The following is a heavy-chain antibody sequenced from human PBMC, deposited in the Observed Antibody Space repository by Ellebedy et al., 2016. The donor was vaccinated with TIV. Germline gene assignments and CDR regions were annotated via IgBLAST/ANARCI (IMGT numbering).Heavy chain of an antibody. CDR3: ASNHAPTTGGAFDI. D-gene: IGHD4-17*01. V-gene: IGHV5-51*01. CDR1: GYSFTNYW. CDR2: IYPADSDT. J-gene: IGHJ3*02. Sequence: GESLKISCQGSGYSFTNYWIGWVRQMPGKGLEWMGIIYPADSDTRYSPSFQGQVTISADKSISTAYLQWSSLKASDTAMYYCASNHAPTTGGAFDIWGQGTMVTVSS.